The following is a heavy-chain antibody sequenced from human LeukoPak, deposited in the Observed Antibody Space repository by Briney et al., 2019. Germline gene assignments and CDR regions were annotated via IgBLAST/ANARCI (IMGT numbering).Heavy chain of an antibody. CDR2: INHSGST. J-gene: IGHJ6*03. V-gene: IGHV4-34*01. Sequence: SSETLSLTCAVYGGSFSGYYWGWIRHHPGKGLEWIGEINHSGSTNYNSSLKSRVTISVDTSKNQYSLKLSSVTAADTAEYYCARDLIAARARGYMDVWGKGTTVTVSS. CDR1: GGSFSGYY. D-gene: IGHD6-6*01. CDR3: ARDLIAARARGYMDV.